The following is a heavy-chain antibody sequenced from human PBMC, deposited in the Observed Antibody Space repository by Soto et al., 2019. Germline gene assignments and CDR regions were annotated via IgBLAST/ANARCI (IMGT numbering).Heavy chain of an antibody. V-gene: IGHV4-30-4*01. Sequence: PSETLSLTCTVSGDSISSNNNYWSWIRQPPGEGLEWIGFISYSGTTSYSPSLKSRVAISLDTSKNQFSLSLSSVTAADTAVYYCARTRAVWFDPWGQGTLVTVSS. CDR3: ARTRAVWFDP. J-gene: IGHJ5*02. D-gene: IGHD6-19*01. CDR2: ISYSGTT. CDR1: GDSISSNNNY.